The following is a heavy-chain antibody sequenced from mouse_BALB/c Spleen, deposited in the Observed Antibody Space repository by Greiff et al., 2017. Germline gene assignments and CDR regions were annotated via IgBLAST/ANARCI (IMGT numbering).Heavy chain of an antibody. CDR2: ISNLAYSI. Sequence: EVKVVESGGGLVQPGGSRKLSCAASGFTFSDYGMAWVRQAPGKGPEWVAFISNLAYSIYYADTVTGRFTISRENAKNTLYLEMSSLRSEDTAMYYCARGGSSYGAMDYWGQGTSVTVSS. V-gene: IGHV5-15*02. CDR3: ARGGSSYGAMDY. J-gene: IGHJ4*01. D-gene: IGHD1-1*01. CDR1: GFTFSDYG.